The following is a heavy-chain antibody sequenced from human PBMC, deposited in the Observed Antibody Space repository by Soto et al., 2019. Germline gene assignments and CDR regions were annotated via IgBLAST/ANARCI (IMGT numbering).Heavy chain of an antibody. CDR1: GYTFTDYD. Sequence: QVQVVQSRAEVKKPGASVKVSCKTSGYTFTDYDINWVRQATGQGLEWMGCVSPGNGNAGYAPQFQSRVTMTSDTSISTVYMELSSLTSEDTAVYFCEVTTGFWGQGTMITVSS. CDR3: EVTTGF. V-gene: IGHV1-8*01. J-gene: IGHJ4*02. D-gene: IGHD2-21*02. CDR2: VSPGNGNA.